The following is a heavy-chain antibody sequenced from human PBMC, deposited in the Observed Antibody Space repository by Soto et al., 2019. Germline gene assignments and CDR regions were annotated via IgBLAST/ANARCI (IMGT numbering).Heavy chain of an antibody. V-gene: IGHV4-59*01. Sequence: SETLSLTCTVSGDTSTSYYWGWIRQAPGKGLEWIGHIHNSGTSTHNPSLNGRVTISIDMSKKQFSLKLTSLTSADTAVYYCARDFYDSVGYTWFDSWSQGTLVTVSS. CDR3: ARDFYDSVGYTWFDS. CDR2: IHNSGTS. CDR1: GDTSTSYY. D-gene: IGHD3-22*01. J-gene: IGHJ5*01.